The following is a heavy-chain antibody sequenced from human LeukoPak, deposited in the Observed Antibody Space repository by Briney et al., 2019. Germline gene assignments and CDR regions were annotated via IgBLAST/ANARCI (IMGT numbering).Heavy chain of an antibody. CDR3: AKWMVRRDFWSGAFDI. V-gene: IGHV3-23*01. Sequence: GGSLILSCAASGFTFSSYAMSWVRQAPGKGLEWVSAISGSGYNSYYADSVKGRFTISRDNSKNTLFLQMNSLRGEDTAIYYCAKWMVRRDFWSGAFDIWGQGTMVTV. CDR1: GFTFSSYA. CDR2: ISGSGYNS. J-gene: IGHJ3*02. D-gene: IGHD3-3*01.